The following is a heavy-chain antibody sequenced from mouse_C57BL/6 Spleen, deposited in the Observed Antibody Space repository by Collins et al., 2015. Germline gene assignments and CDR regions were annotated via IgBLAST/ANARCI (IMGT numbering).Heavy chain of an antibody. CDR3: ARRGDYGSFDY. Sequence: EVQLVESGGDLVKPGGSLKLSCAASGFTFSSYGMSWVRQTPDKRLEWVATISSGGSYTYYPDSVKGRSTISRDNAKNTLYLQMSSLKSEDTAMYYCARRGDYGSFDYWGQGTTLTVSS. V-gene: IGHV5-6*01. J-gene: IGHJ2*01. CDR1: GFTFSSYG. D-gene: IGHD1-1*01. CDR2: ISSGGSYT.